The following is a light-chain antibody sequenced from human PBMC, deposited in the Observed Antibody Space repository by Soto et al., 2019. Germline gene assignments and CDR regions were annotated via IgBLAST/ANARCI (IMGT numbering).Light chain of an antibody. V-gene: IGLV2-8*01. CDR2: EVN. CDR1: SSDVGGYNY. J-gene: IGLJ3*02. Sequence: QAVVTQPPSASGSPGQSVTISCTGSSSDVGGYNYVSWYQQHPGKAPKLMVYEVNKRPSGVPDRFSGSKSGNTASLTVSGLQAEDEADYYCSSYAGSNNWVFGGGTKVTVL. CDR3: SSYAGSNNWV.